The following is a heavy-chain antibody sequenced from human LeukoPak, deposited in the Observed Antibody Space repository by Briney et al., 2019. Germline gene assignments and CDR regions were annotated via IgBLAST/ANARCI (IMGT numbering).Heavy chain of an antibody. V-gene: IGHV1-69*06. CDR2: IIPIFGTA. CDR1: GGTFSSYA. D-gene: IGHD3-22*01. J-gene: IGHJ4*02. CDR3: AAVVVRVGQPYYFDY. Sequence: GASVKVSCKASGGTFSSYAISWVRQAPGQGLEWMGGIIPIFGTANYAQKFQGRVTITADKSTSTAYMELSSLRSEDTAVYYCAAVVVRVGQPYYFDYWGQGTLVTVSS.